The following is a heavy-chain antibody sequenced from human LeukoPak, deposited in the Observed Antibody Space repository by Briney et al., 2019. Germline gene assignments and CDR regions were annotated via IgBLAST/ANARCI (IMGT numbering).Heavy chain of an antibody. D-gene: IGHD5-18*01. CDR1: GGSLSGYY. J-gene: IGHJ4*02. CDR3: ARGYSYGSSYYFDY. CDR2: INHSGST. Sequence: SETLSLTCAVYGGSLSGYYWSWIRQPPGKGLEWIGEINHSGSTNYNPSLKSRVTISVDTSKNRFSLKLSSVTAADTAVYYCARGYSYGSSYYFDYWGQGTLVTVSS. V-gene: IGHV4-34*01.